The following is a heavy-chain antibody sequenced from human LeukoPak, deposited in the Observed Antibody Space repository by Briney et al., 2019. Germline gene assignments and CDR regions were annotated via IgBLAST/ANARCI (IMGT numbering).Heavy chain of an antibody. J-gene: IGHJ3*02. CDR3: ARDPSLYYYGSGPDAFDI. Sequence: TGGSLRLSCAASGFTFSSYSMNWVRQAPGKGLEWVSSISSSSSYIYYADSVKGRFTISRDNAKNSLYLQMNSLRAEDTAVYYCARDPSLYYYGSGPDAFDIWGQGTMVTVSS. V-gene: IGHV3-21*01. CDR2: ISSSSSYI. CDR1: GFTFSSYS. D-gene: IGHD3-10*01.